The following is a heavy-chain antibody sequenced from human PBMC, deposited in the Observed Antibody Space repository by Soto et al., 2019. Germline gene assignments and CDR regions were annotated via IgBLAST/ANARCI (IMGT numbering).Heavy chain of an antibody. CDR2: ISYDGSNK. V-gene: IGHV3-30*18. Sequence: PGGSLRLSCAASGFTFSSYGMHWVRQAPGKGLKWVAVISYDGSNKYYADSVKGRFTISRDNSKNTLYLQMNSLRAEDTAVYYCAKGEDGYSNYVVWLYYYYGMYVWGQGTTVTVSS. J-gene: IGHJ6*02. CDR1: GFTFSSYG. CDR3: AKGEDGYSNYVVWLYYYYGMYV. D-gene: IGHD4-4*01.